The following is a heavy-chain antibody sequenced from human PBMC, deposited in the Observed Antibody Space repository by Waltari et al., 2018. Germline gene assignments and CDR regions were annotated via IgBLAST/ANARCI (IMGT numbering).Heavy chain of an antibody. CDR3: ARSRWGGTAWGGYYYYYGMDV. D-gene: IGHD1-26*01. Sequence: QVQLVQSGAEVKKPGSSVKVSCKASGGTFRSYAISWVRQAPGQGLEWMGGIIPIFGTANYAQKFQGRVTITADESTSTAYMELSSLRSEDTAVYYCARSRWGGTAWGGYYYYYGMDVWGQGTTVTVSS. V-gene: IGHV1-69*01. CDR2: IIPIFGTA. CDR1: GGTFRSYA. J-gene: IGHJ6*02.